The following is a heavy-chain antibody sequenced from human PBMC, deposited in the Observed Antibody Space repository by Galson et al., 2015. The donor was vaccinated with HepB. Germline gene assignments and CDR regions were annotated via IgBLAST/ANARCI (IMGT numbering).Heavy chain of an antibody. CDR1: GYTLTELS. J-gene: IGHJ4*02. CDR2: FDPEDGET. CDR3: ATKERGCVLSAAISCMWWLDY. V-gene: IGHV1-24*01. D-gene: IGHD2-2*02. Sequence: SVKVSCKVSGYTLTELSMHWVRQAPGKGLEWMGGFDPEDGETIYAQKFQGRVTMTEDTSTDTAYMELSSLRSEDTAVYYCATKERGCVLSAAISCMWWLDYWGQGTLVTVSS.